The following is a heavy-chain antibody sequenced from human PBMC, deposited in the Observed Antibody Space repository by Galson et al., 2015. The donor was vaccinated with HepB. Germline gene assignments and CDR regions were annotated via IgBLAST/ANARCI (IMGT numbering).Heavy chain of an antibody. CDR2: IDWENDK. CDR1: GFSLNISGMC. J-gene: IGHJ4*02. CDR3: ARTGIPMVRGFDY. D-gene: IGHD3-10*01. Sequence: PALVKPTQTLTLTCTFSGFSLNISGMCLSWIRQPPGKALEWLALIDWENDKYYNTSLKTRLTISKDTSTNQVVLRMTNMDRVDTATYYCARTGIPMVRGFDYWGQGTLVTVSS. V-gene: IGHV2-70*13.